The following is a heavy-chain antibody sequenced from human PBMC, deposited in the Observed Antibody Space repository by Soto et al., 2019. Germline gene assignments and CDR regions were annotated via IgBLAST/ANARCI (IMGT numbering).Heavy chain of an antibody. CDR3: ARAPLTAGTIPFDY. V-gene: IGHV4-31*03. CDR1: GGSISSGGYY. J-gene: IGHJ4*02. CDR2: IYYSGST. D-gene: IGHD1-7*01. Sequence: SETLSLTCTVSGGSISSGGYYWSWIRQHPGKGLEWIGYIYYSGSTYYNPSLKSRVTISVDTSKNQFSLKLSSVTAADTAVYYCARAPLTAGTIPFDYWGQGTLVTVSS.